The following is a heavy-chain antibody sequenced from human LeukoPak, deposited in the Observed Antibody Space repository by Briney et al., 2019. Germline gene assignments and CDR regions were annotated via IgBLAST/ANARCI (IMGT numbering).Heavy chain of an antibody. Sequence: GGSLRLSCAASGFTVSSNYMSWVRQAPGKGLEWVSVIYSGGSTYYADSVKGRFTISRDNSKNTLYLQMNSLRAEDTAVYYCARPYGSGSYPSDYWGQGTLVTVSS. D-gene: IGHD3-10*01. J-gene: IGHJ4*02. V-gene: IGHV3-66*01. CDR3: ARPYGSGSYPSDY. CDR2: IYSGGST. CDR1: GFTVSSNY.